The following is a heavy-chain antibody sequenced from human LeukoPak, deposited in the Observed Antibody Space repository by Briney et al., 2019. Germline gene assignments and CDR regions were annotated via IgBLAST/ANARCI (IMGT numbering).Heavy chain of an antibody. D-gene: IGHD5-18*01. V-gene: IGHV3-48*04. CDR1: GFTFSSYS. J-gene: IGHJ4*02. CDR3: ARLRGYSYGYGDY. CDR2: ISSSGNTI. Sequence: PGGSLRLSCAASGFTFSSYSMNWVRQAPGKGLEWVSYISSSGNTIDYADSVKGRLTISRDNAKNSLYLQMVSLRAEDTAVYYCARLRGYSYGYGDYWGQGTLVTVSS.